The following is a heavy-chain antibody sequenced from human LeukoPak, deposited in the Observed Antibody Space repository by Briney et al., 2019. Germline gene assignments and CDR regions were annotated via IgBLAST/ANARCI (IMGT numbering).Heavy chain of an antibody. CDR1: GYTFTGSY. D-gene: IGHD5-12*01. Sequence: ASVKVSCKASGYTFTGSYMHWMRQAPGQGLEWMGWINPNGGDTNYAQKFQGRFTMTRDTSISTAYMELSTLKSDDTAVYYCATDSDIVASRGAFDIWGQGTLVTVSS. J-gene: IGHJ3*02. CDR2: INPNGGDT. V-gene: IGHV1-2*02. CDR3: ATDSDIVASRGAFDI.